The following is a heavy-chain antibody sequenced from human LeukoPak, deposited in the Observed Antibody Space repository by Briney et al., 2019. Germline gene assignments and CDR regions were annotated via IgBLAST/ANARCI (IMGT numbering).Heavy chain of an antibody. V-gene: IGHV4-34*01. CDR3: ARGPRRIAVAGTFDY. CDR1: GGSFSGYY. J-gene: IGHJ4*02. D-gene: IGHD6-19*01. Sequence: PSETPSLTCAVYGGSFSGYYWSWIRQPPGKGLEWIGEINHSGSTNYNPSPKSRVTISVDTSKNQFSLKLSSVTAADTAVYYCARGPRRIAVAGTFDYWGQGTLVTVSS. CDR2: INHSGST.